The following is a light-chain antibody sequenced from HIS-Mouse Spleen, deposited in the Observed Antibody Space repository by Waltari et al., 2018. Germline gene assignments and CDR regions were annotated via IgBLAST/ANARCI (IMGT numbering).Light chain of an antibody. CDR1: SRDVGSYNL. V-gene: IGLV2-23*01. CDR3: CSYAGSSTWV. Sequence: QSALTQPASVSGSPGQSITISCTGTSRDVGSYNLVSWYQQHPGKAPKLMIYEGSKRPSGVSNRFSGSKSGNTASLTISGLQAEDEADYYCCSYAGSSTWVFGGGTK. CDR2: EGS. J-gene: IGLJ3*02.